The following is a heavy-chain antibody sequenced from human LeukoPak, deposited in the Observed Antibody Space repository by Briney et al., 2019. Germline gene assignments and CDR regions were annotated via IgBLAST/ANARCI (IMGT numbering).Heavy chain of an antibody. CDR3: ASSPIDHYDILTGYLDY. D-gene: IGHD3-9*01. Sequence: GGTLRLSCAASGFTVSSNYMSWVRQAPGKGLEWVSVIYSGGSTYYADSVKGRFTISRDNSKNTLYLQMNSLRAEDTAVYYCASSPIDHYDILTGYLDYWGQGTLVTVSS. V-gene: IGHV3-66*01. CDR1: GFTVSSNY. CDR2: IYSGGST. J-gene: IGHJ4*02.